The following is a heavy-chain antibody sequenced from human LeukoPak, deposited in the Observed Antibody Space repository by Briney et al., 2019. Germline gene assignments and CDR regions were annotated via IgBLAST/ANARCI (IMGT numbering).Heavy chain of an antibody. V-gene: IGHV3-33*01. J-gene: IGHJ4*02. CDR1: GFTFSSYG. CDR3: ATLLSSSSFGFDY. CDR2: IWYDGSNK. D-gene: IGHD6-6*01. Sequence: GRSLRLSCAASGFTFSSYGMHWVRQAPGKGLEWVAVIWYDGSNKYYADSVKGRFTISRDNSKNTLYLQMNSLRAEDTAVYYWATLLSSSSFGFDYGAREPWSPSPQ.